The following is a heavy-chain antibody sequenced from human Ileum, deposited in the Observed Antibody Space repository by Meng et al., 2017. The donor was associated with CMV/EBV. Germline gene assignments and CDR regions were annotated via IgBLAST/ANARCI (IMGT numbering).Heavy chain of an antibody. CDR3: AKGLRGYSYPNWFDP. V-gene: IGHV3-33*06. Sequence: SGFTFSSDGMHWVRQAPGKGLEWVAVIWYDGSNKYYADSVKGRFTISRDNSKNTLYLQMNSLRAEDTAVYYCAKGLRGYSYPNWFDPWGQGTLVTVSS. CDR1: GFTFSSDG. CDR2: IWYDGSNK. J-gene: IGHJ5*02. D-gene: IGHD5-18*01.